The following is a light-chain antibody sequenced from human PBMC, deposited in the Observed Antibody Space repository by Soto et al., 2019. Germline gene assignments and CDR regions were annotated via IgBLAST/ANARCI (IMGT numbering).Light chain of an antibody. CDR3: SSHTTSKTRV. Sequence: QSALTQPASVSGSPGQSITISCTGTSRDVGAYNYVSWYQQHPGKAPKLMIYEVSNRPSGVSNRFSGSRSGNTASLTISGLQAEDEADYYCSSHTTSKTRVFGDGTKLTVL. V-gene: IGLV2-14*01. J-gene: IGLJ3*02. CDR2: EVS. CDR1: SRDVGAYNY.